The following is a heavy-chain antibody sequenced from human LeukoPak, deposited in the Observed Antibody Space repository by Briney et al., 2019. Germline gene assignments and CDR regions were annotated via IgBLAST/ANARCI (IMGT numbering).Heavy chain of an antibody. CDR1: RFTFSNAW. CDR2: IKSKTDGGTT. Sequence: PGGSLRLSCAASRFTFSNAWMSWVRQAPGKGLEWVGRIKSKTDGGTTDHAAPVKGRFTISRDDSKNTLYLQMNSLKTEDTAVYYCTTDIVVVPAAIYYYYYGMDVWGQGTTVTVSS. V-gene: IGHV3-15*01. CDR3: TTDIVVVPAAIYYYYYGMDV. J-gene: IGHJ6*02. D-gene: IGHD2-2*01.